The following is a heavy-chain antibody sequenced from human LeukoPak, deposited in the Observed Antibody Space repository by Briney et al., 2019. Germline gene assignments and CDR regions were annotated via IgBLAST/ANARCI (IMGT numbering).Heavy chain of an antibody. V-gene: IGHV4-39*07. CDR2: IYYSGST. Sequence: PSETLSLTCTVSGGSISSSSYYWGWIRQPPWKGLEWIGSIYYSGSTYYNPSLKSRVTISVDTSKNQFSLKLSSVTAADTAVYYCARGRGEGRGISMVRGVRAPSYNWFDPWGHGTLVTVSS. CDR3: ARGRGEGRGISMVRGVRAPSYNWFDP. CDR1: GGSISSSSYY. J-gene: IGHJ5*02. D-gene: IGHD3-10*01.